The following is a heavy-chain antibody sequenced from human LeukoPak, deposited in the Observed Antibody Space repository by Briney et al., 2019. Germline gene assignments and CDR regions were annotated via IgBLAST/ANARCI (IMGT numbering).Heavy chain of an antibody. D-gene: IGHD6-6*01. V-gene: IGHV4-34*01. CDR2: INHSGST. CDR3: ARLRLYSSSSDY. Sequence: SETLSLTCAVYGGSFSGYYWSWIRQPPGKGLEWIGEINHSGSTNYNPSLKSRVTISVDTSKNQFSLKLSSVTAADTAVYYCARLRLYSSSSDYWGQGTLVTVSS. J-gene: IGHJ4*02. CDR1: GGSFSGYY.